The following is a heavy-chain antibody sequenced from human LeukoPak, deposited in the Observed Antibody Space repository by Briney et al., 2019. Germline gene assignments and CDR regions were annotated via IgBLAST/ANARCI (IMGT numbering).Heavy chain of an antibody. Sequence: SETLSLTCTVSGYSISSGYYWGWIRQPPGKGLEWIGSIYHSGSTYYNPSLKSRVTISVDTSKNQFSLKLSSVTAADTAVYYCARLRIQLWLRVYYYYYMDVWGKGTTVTISS. CDR3: ARLRIQLWLRVYYYYYMDV. J-gene: IGHJ6*03. CDR2: IYHSGST. V-gene: IGHV4-38-2*02. D-gene: IGHD5-18*01. CDR1: GYSISSGYY.